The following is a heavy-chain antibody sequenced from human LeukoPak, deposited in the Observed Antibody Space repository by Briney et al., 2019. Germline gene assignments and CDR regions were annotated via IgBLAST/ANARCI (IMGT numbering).Heavy chain of an antibody. D-gene: IGHD1-26*01. Sequence: EASVKVSCTASGYTFTGYYMHWVRQALGQGLEWMGWINPNSGGTNYAQKFQGRVTMTRDTSISTAYMELSRLRSDDTAVYYCARDWGRRGIVGSFIDYWGQGTLVTVSS. J-gene: IGHJ4*02. CDR2: INPNSGGT. V-gene: IGHV1-2*02. CDR1: GYTFTGYY. CDR3: ARDWGRRGIVGSFIDY.